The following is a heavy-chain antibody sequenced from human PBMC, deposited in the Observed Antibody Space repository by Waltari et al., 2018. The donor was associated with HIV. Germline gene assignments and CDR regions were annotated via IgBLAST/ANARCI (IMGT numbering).Heavy chain of an antibody. CDR2: ISSNGGAI. Sequence: DGRLVDSVGELAQIYGYLRLSCAGLGFAFYPYEMNWVRQAPGKGLEWIAYISSNGGAIHYADSVRSRFTISRDNAKSSLYLQMNSLRGEDTAIYYCARDDLIVRRPFGIWGQGTMVTV. CDR1: GFAFYPYE. V-gene: IGHV3-48*03. D-gene: IGHD3-16*02. J-gene: IGHJ3*02. CDR3: ARDDLIVRRPFGI.